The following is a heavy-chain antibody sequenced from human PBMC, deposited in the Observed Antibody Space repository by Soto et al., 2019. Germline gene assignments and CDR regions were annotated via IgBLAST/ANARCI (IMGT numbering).Heavy chain of an antibody. D-gene: IGHD4-17*01. Sequence: QVVLQESGPGLVKPSQTISLTCAVSGDSISSGGYYWSWIRQRPGKGLEWIAFIYHSGTTYFNLSLKSRIIISMATSRNQFSLSLSSVTAADSAVYYCASRHDFGDYPEGLDIWGQGTMVTVAS. CDR1: GDSISSGGYY. CDR2: IYHSGTT. J-gene: IGHJ3*02. CDR3: ASRHDFGDYPEGLDI. V-gene: IGHV4-31*11.